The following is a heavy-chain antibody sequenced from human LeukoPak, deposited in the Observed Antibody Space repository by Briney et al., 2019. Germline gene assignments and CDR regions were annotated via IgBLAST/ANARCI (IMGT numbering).Heavy chain of an antibody. CDR2: TYYRSKWYI. V-gene: IGHV6-1*01. CDR1: GDSVSSNSAA. CDR3: ATNVFDV. J-gene: IGHJ3*01. Sequence: SQTLSLTCAISGDSVSSNSAAWNWIRQSPSRGLEWLGRTYYRSKWYIEYAASVKSRMTINPDTSKNQVSLQVNSVTPEDTAMYYCATNVFDVWGQGTMVTVSS.